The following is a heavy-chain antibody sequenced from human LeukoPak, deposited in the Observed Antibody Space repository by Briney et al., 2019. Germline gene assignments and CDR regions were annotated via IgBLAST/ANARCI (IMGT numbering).Heavy chain of an antibody. D-gene: IGHD4-17*01. J-gene: IGHJ3*02. Sequence: SETLSLTCTVSGGSFSTYYFSWIRQSPGKGLEWIAYINYSGSANYNPSLKSRVTMSVDTSKQFSLSLSSVTAADTAVYYCARHNYDDYVFDTWGQGTKVTVSS. CDR1: GGSFSTYY. CDR3: ARHNYDDYVFDT. V-gene: IGHV4-59*08. CDR2: INYSGSA.